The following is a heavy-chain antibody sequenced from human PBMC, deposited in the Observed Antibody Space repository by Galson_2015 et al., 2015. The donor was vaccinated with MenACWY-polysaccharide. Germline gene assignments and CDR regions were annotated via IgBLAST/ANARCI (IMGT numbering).Heavy chain of an antibody. D-gene: IGHD1-1*01. Sequence: SVKVSCKASGYTFTTYNINWVRQATGQGLEWMGWMNPNSGNTGYAQKFQGRVTMTRNTSISIAYMELNSLRSEDTAVYYCARGIRRTTVWFDPWGQGTLATVSS. CDR2: MNPNSGNT. CDR1: GYTFTTYN. J-gene: IGHJ5*02. V-gene: IGHV1-8*01. CDR3: ARGIRRTTVWFDP.